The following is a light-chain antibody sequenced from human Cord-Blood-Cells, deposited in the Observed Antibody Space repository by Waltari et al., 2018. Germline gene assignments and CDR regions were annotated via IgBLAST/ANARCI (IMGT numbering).Light chain of an antibody. V-gene: IGLV2-14*01. CDR2: EVS. CDR3: SSYTSSSTRV. J-gene: IGLJ1*01. CDR1: SSDGGGYHY. Sequence: QSALTQPAPVSGSPGQSLTISCTGTSSDGGGYHYVSWYQQHPGKAPKLMIYEVSKLPSGVSNRFSGSKSGNTASRTISGLQAEDEADYYCSSYTSSSTRVFGTGTKVTVL.